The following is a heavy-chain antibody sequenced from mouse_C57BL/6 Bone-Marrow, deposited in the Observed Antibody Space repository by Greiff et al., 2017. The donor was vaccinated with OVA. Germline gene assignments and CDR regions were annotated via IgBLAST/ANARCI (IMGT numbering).Heavy chain of an antibody. CDR1: GFTFSDFY. CDR3: ARDAPYAMDY. J-gene: IGHJ4*01. V-gene: IGHV7-1*01. Sequence: EVQRVESGGGLVQSGRSLRLSCAPSGFTFSDFYMEWVRQAPGKGLEWIAASRNKANDYTTEYSASVKGRFIVSRDTSQSILYLQMNALRAEDTAIYYCARDAPYAMDYWGQGTSVTVSS. CDR2: SRNKANDYTT.